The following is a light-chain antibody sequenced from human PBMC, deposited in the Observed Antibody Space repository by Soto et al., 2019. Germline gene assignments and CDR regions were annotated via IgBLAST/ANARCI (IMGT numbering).Light chain of an antibody. V-gene: IGKV3-20*01. Sequence: IVLTQSPGTLSLSPGERATLSCRASQSVSSSDLAWYQQKPGQAPRLLIYSASSRATGIPDRFSGSGSGTDFTLTISRLEPEDFAVYSCQQDDTFGQGTKLEIK. J-gene: IGKJ2*01. CDR3: QQDDT. CDR1: QSVSSSD. CDR2: SAS.